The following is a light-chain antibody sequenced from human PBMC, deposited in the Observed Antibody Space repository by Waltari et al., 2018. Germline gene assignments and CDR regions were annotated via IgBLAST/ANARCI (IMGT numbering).Light chain of an antibody. J-gene: IGLJ2*01. V-gene: IGLV3-25*03. CDR3: QSTDTSDSVV. CDR2: KDS. CDR1: ALPKRY. Sequence: SYELTQPPSVSVSPGQTARITCPGDALPKRYAHWYQPKPGQAPVMVIYKDSERPSGIPERFSGSSSGTTVTLTITGVQAEDEADYHCQSTDTSDSVVFGGGTKLTVL.